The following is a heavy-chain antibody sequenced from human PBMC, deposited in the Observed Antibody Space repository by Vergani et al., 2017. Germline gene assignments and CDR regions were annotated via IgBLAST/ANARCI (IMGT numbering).Heavy chain of an antibody. CDR2: INAGNGNT. CDR1: GYTFTSYA. J-gene: IGHJ6*02. V-gene: IGHV1-3*01. Sequence: QVQLVQSGAEVKKPGASVKVSCKASGYTFTSYAMHWVRQAPGQRLVGMGWINAGNGNTKYSQQFQGRVTITRYTSASTAYIELSSLRSEDTAVYYCARAGNVGGTYYYYYGMDVWGQGTTVTVSS. CDR3: ARAGNVGGTYYYYYGMDV. D-gene: IGHD3-10*01.